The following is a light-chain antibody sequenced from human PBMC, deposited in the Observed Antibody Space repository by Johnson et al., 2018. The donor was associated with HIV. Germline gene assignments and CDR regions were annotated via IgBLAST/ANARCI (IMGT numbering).Light chain of an antibody. Sequence: QSVLTQPPSVSAAPGQKVTISCSGSSSNVGSSFVSWYRQVPGTAPKLLIYDNNKRPSGIPDRFSGSKSGTSATLGITGLQTGDEADYYCGTWDSSLSAGVFGTGTKVTFL. CDR1: SSNVGSSF. J-gene: IGLJ1*01. CDR2: DNN. CDR3: GTWDSSLSAGV. V-gene: IGLV1-51*01.